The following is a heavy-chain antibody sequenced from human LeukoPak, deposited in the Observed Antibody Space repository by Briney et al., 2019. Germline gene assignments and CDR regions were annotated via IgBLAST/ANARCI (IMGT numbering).Heavy chain of an antibody. V-gene: IGHV1-2*02. Sequence: ASVKVSCTASGYTFTIFYMHWVRQAPGQGPEWMGWINPNSGATKYAQKFQGRLTLTRDTSITTVYMELSGLTSDDTAVYYCARVSDIVVVPAAFYFDFWGQGALDTVSS. D-gene: IGHD2-2*01. CDR1: GYTFTIFY. CDR2: INPNSGAT. J-gene: IGHJ4*02. CDR3: ARVSDIVVVPAAFYFDF.